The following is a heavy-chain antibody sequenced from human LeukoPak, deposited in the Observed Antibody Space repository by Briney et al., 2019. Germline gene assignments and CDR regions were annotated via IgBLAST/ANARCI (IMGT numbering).Heavy chain of an antibody. CDR2: MSPNSGNT. CDR3: VRTPPNWGADF. J-gene: IGHJ4*02. V-gene: IGHV1-8*01. CDR1: GYTFTSYD. Sequence: ASVKVSCKASGYTFTSYDINWKRQATGQGLEWMGWMSPNSGNTGYAQKFQGRATMTRDTSTGTAYLELSSLRSEDSAVYYCVRTPPNWGADFWGQGTLVTVSS. D-gene: IGHD7-27*01.